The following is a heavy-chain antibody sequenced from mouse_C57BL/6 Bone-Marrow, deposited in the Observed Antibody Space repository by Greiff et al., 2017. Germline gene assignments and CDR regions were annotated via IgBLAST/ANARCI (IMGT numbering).Heavy chain of an antibody. CDR2: INPSSGYT. J-gene: IGHJ2*01. CDR3: ARGLTGTRYFDY. Sequence: QVQLHQSGAELAKPGASVKLSCKASGYTFTSYWMHWVKQRPGQGLEWIGYINPSSGYTKYNQKFKGKATLTADKSSSTAYMQLSSLTYEDSAVYYCARGLTGTRYFDYWGQGTTLTVSS. V-gene: IGHV1-7*01. D-gene: IGHD4-1*01. CDR1: GYTFTSYW.